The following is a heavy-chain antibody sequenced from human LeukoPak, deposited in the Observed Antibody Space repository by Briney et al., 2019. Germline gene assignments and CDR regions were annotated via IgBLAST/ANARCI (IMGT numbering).Heavy chain of an antibody. V-gene: IGHV4-39*01. CDR2: IYYSGST. Sequence: SETLSLTCTVSGGSISSSSYHWGWIRQPPGKGLEWIGSIYYSGSTYYNPSLKSRVTISVDTSKNQFSLKLSSVTAADTAVYYCARGVGWLPGYWGQGTLVTVSS. J-gene: IGHJ4*02. D-gene: IGHD3-3*01. CDR1: GGSISSSSYH. CDR3: ARGVGWLPGY.